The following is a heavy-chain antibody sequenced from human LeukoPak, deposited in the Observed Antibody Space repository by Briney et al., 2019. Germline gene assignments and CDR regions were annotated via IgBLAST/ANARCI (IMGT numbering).Heavy chain of an antibody. Sequence: SETLSLTCTVSGGSISSGSYYWSWIRQPAGKGLEWIGRIYTSGSTNYNPSLKSRVTISVDTSKNQFSLKLSSVTPADTAVYYCAARILSYSIFQHWGQGTLVTVSS. CDR2: IYTSGST. CDR3: AARILSYSIFQH. V-gene: IGHV4-61*02. D-gene: IGHD2-15*01. J-gene: IGHJ1*01. CDR1: GGSISSGSYY.